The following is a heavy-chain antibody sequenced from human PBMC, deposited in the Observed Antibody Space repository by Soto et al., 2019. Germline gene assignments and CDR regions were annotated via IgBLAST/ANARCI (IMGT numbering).Heavy chain of an antibody. CDR2: ISSSSSYI. V-gene: IGHV3-21*01. D-gene: IGHD5-12*01. J-gene: IGHJ6*03. CDR1: GFTFSSYS. CDR3: ARDTPGLKIVATIRYYYYYMDV. Sequence: GGSLRLSCAASGFTFSSYSMNWVRQAPGKGLEWVSSISSSSSYIYYADSVKGRFTISRDNAKNSLYLQMNSLRAEDTAVYYCARDTPGLKIVATIRYYYYYMDVWGKGTTDTVSS.